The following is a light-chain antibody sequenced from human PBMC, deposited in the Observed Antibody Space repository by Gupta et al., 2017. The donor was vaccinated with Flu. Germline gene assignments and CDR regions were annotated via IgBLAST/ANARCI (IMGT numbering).Light chain of an antibody. CDR1: SSNIGSNT. J-gene: IGLJ3*02. CDR2: SNN. V-gene: IGLV1-44*01. CDR3: AAWDDSLNGWV. Sequence: QSVLTQPPSASGTPGQRVTISCSGSSSNIGSNTVNWYQQLPGTAPKLVIYSNNQRPSGVPDRFSGSKSGTSASLAISGLQSEDEADYSCAAWDDSLNGWVFGGGTKLTVL.